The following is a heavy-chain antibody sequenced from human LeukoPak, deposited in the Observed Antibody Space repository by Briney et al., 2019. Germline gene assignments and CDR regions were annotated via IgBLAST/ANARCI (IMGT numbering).Heavy chain of an antibody. Sequence: SVKVSCKASGGTFSSYAISWVRQAPGQGLEWMGRIIPIFGIANYAQKFQGRVTITADKSTSTAYMELSSLRSEDTAVYYCARVEMATTSRGYYYYYGMDVWGQGTTVTVSS. D-gene: IGHD5-24*01. CDR1: GGTFSSYA. CDR2: IIPIFGIA. CDR3: ARVEMATTSRGYYYYYGMDV. V-gene: IGHV1-69*04. J-gene: IGHJ6*02.